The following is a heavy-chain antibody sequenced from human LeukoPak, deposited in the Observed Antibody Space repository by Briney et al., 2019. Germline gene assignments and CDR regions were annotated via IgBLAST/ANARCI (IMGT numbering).Heavy chain of an antibody. D-gene: IGHD6-13*01. CDR2: ISSGSSST. CDR3: ARSPPHSKLRFDP. Sequence: GGSLRLSCAAPGFTFRDSYMRWIRQAPGKGLGWGSYISSGSSSTDYAGSVKGRFTISRDNAKNSLYLQMKSLRAEDTAVYYCARSPPHSKLRFDPWGQGTLVTVSS. J-gene: IGHJ5*02. CDR1: GFTFRDSY. V-gene: IGHV3-11*03.